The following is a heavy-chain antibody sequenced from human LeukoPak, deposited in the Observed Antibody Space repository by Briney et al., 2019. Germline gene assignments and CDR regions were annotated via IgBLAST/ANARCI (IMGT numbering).Heavy chain of an antibody. J-gene: IGHJ4*02. CDR3: ARAYDSSWHNFDY. CDR2: ISHDGSKE. D-gene: IGHD6-13*01. CDR1: GFTFSSFP. Sequence: GGSLRLSCAASGFTFSSFPMHWVRQAPGKGVEWVAIISHDGSKEHYADSVKGRFTISRDNSKNTVYLQMNSLSDEDTAVYYCARAYDSSWHNFDYWGQGSLVTVSS. V-gene: IGHV3-30-3*01.